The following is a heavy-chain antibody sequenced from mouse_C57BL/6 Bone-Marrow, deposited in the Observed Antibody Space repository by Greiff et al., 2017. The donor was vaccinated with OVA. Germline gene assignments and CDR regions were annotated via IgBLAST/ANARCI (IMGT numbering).Heavy chain of an antibody. CDR3: ARLGYYGSSYWYFDV. D-gene: IGHD1-1*01. CDR2: ISNLAYSI. Sequence: EVQLQESGGGLVQPGGSLKLSCAASGFTFSDYGMAWVRQAPRKGPEWVAFISNLAYSIYYADTVTGRFTISRENAKNNLYLEMSSLRSEDTDMYYCARLGYYGSSYWYFDVWGTGTTVTVSS. CDR1: GFTFSDYG. V-gene: IGHV5-15*01. J-gene: IGHJ1*03.